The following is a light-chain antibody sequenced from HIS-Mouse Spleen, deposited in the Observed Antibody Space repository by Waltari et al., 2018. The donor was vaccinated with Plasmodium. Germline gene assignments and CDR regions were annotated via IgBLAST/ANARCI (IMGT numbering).Light chain of an antibody. J-gene: IGKJ1*01. V-gene: IGKV1-5*03. CDR3: QQYNSYSWT. Sequence: DIQMTQSPSTLSASVGDRVTITCRASQSISSRLAWYKQKPGKAPKLLIYNASSLESGVPSRFSGSGSGTEFTLTISSLQPDDFATYYCQQYNSYSWTFGQGTKVEIK. CDR1: QSISSR. CDR2: NAS.